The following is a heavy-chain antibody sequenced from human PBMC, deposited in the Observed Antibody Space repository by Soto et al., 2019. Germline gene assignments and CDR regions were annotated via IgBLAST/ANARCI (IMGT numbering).Heavy chain of an antibody. CDR2: IYYSGST. D-gene: IGHD3-10*01. CDR3: ASGLIGGYFHY. V-gene: IGHV4-39*01. J-gene: IGHJ4*02. Sequence: QLQLQESGPGLVKPSETLSLTCTVSGGSISSSSYYWDWIRQPPGKGLEWIGSIYYSGSTYYNPSLKSRVPISVHPPKTRFSLKLSSVTAAATAVYTCASGLIGGYFHYWGQGPLVTVSS. CDR1: GGSISSSSYY.